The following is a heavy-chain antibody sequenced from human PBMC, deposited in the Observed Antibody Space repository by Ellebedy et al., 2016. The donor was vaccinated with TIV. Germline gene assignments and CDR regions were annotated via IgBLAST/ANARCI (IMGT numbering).Heavy chain of an antibody. J-gene: IGHJ6*02. CDR3: GRELGMGRGAMDV. Sequence: AASVKVSCKASGYSFSRYDINWVRQATGQGLEWMGWMNPNSGNTGYAQKFQGRASMTTDASTSTVHLELMSLNFDDTAVYYCGRELGMGRGAMDVWGQGTTVTVSS. CDR2: MNPNSGNT. D-gene: IGHD7-27*01. CDR1: GYSFSRYD. V-gene: IGHV1-8*01.